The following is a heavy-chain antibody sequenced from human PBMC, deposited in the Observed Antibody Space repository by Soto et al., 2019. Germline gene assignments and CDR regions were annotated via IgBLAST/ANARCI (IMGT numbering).Heavy chain of an antibody. CDR2: ISGSGGST. Sequence: GGSLRLSFAASGFTLSSYAMSWVFQAPGKGLEWVSAISGSGGSTYYADSVKGRCTISRDNSRNTLYLQMNSLRAEDTAVYHCAKAASRIVPSHLDYWGKAILLTVSS. CDR3: AKAASRIVPSHLDY. V-gene: IGHV3-23*01. J-gene: IGHJ4*02. CDR1: GFTLSSYA. D-gene: IGHD3-16*02.